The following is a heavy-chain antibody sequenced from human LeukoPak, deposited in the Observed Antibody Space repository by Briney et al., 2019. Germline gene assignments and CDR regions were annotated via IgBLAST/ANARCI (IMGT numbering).Heavy chain of an antibody. Sequence: GGSLRLSCAASGFTFSSYDMHWVRQATGKGLEWVSAIGTAGDTYYPGSVKGRFTISRENAKNSLYLQMNSLRAGDTAVYYCARAYSGYLFGYWGQGTLVTVSS. J-gene: IGHJ4*02. CDR3: ARAYSGYLFGY. CDR1: GFTFSSYD. V-gene: IGHV3-13*01. CDR2: IGTAGDT. D-gene: IGHD5-12*01.